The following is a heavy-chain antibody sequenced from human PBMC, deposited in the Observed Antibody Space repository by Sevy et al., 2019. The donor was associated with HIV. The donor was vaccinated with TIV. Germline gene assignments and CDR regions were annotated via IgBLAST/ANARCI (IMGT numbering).Heavy chain of an antibody. CDR2: ISYDGSNK. D-gene: IGHD4-4*01. J-gene: IGHJ6*02. CDR3: TRGAATVTIYYYYGMDV. CDR1: GFTFSSYA. Sequence: GGSLRLSCAASGFTFSSYAMHWVRQAPGKGLEWVAVISYDGSNKYYADSVKGRFTTSRDNSKNTLYLQMNSLRAEDTAVYYCTRGAATVTIYYYYGMDVWGQGTTVTVSS. V-gene: IGHV3-30*04.